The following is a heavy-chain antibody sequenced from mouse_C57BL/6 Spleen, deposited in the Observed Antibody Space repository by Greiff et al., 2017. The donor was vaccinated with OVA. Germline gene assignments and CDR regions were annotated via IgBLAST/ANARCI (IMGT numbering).Heavy chain of an antibody. CDR1: GYAFSSSW. Sequence: VQLQQSGPELVKPGASVKISCKASGYAFSSSWMNWVKQRPGKGLEWIGRIYPGDGDTNYNGKFKGKATLTADKSSSTAYMQLSSLTSEDSAVYFGAREDYGSSYVDYWGQGTTLTVSS. J-gene: IGHJ2*01. V-gene: IGHV1-82*01. CDR2: IYPGDGDT. CDR3: AREDYGSSYVDY. D-gene: IGHD1-1*01.